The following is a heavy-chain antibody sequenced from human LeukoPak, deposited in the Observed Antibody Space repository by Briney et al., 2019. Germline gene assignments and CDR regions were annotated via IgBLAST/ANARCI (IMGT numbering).Heavy chain of an antibody. V-gene: IGHV3-7*01. J-gene: IGHJ4*02. D-gene: IGHD2-15*01. CDR3: ARDGYFGYCSGGSCYYFDY. Sequence: GGSLRLSCAASGFTFSSYAMSWVRQAPGKGLEWVANIKQDGSEKYYVDSVKGRFTISRDNAKNSLYLQMNSLRAEDTAVYYCARDGYFGYCSGGSCYYFDYWGQGTLVTVSS. CDR1: GFTFSSYA. CDR2: IKQDGSEK.